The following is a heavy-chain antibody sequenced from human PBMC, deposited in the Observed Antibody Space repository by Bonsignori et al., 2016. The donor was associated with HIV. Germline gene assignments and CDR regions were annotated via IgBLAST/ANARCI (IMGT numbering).Heavy chain of an antibody. CDR2: INPNTGVT. V-gene: IGHV1-2*02. D-gene: IGHD1/OR15-1a*01. CDR3: ARTFTLTNFYFDF. J-gene: IGHJ4*02. Sequence: QVQLVQSGAEVKKPGASVKVSCKASGYTFTDYYIHWVRQAPGQGLEWMGWINPNTGVTNYLQVFQGRVTVTSDTSINTAYMELSRLTYDDTAVYYCARTFTLTNFYFDFWGQGALV. CDR1: GYTFTDYY.